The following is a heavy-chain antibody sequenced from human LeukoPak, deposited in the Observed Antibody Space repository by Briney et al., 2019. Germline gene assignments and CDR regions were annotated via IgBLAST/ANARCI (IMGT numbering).Heavy chain of an antibody. V-gene: IGHV3-48*03. D-gene: IGHD2-15*01. J-gene: IGHJ4*02. CDR2: ISGSGTTI. CDR1: GFTFSNYE. Sequence: GGSLRLSCAASGFTFSNYEMNRVRQAPGKGLEWVSYISGSGTTIYYAERRFTISRDNAKNSLYLLMNSLRAEDTAIYYCARGYCSGGSCYGGDYWGQGTLVTVSS. CDR3: ARGYCSGGSCYGGDY.